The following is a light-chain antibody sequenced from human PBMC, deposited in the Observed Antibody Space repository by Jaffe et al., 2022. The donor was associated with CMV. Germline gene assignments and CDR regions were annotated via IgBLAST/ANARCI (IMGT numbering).Light chain of an antibody. J-gene: IGLJ3*02. CDR3: YSYAGSGRV. Sequence: QSALAQPASVSASPGQSITISCTATSSDIGSFNLVSWYQQHPGKAPKLLIYEVNKRPSGVSNRFSGSKSANTAALTISGLQAEDEAHYYCYSYAGSGRVFGRGTKVTVL. CDR2: EVN. V-gene: IGLV2-23*02. CDR1: SSDIGSFNL.